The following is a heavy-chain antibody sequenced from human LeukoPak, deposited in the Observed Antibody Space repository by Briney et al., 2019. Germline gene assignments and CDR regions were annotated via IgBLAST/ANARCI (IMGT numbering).Heavy chain of an antibody. CDR3: ARRGYYGSTRYYPRYFDL. D-gene: IGHD3-22*01. CDR2: IYPDDSDT. J-gene: IGHJ2*01. Sequence: GESLKISCKGFGYIFTNYWIGWVRQMPGKGLEWMGIIYPDDSDTRYSPSFQGQVTISADKSISTAYLQWSSLKASDTAIYYCARRGYYGSTRYYPRYFDLWGRGTLVTVSS. V-gene: IGHV5-51*01. CDR1: GYIFTNYW.